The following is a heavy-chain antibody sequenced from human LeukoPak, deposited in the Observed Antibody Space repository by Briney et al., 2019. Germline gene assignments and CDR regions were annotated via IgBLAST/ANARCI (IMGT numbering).Heavy chain of an antibody. V-gene: IGHV4-59*05. D-gene: IGHD5-24*01. CDR2: IYNSGST. CDR3: ARTREGYNYADY. J-gene: IGHJ4*02. CDR1: GGSISTYY. Sequence: TSETLSLTCTVSGGSISTYYWTWIRQPPGKGLEWIGSIYNSGSTYYNPSLKSRVTISEDTSKNQFSLKLTSVTAADTAVYYCARTREGYNYADYWGQGTLVTVSS.